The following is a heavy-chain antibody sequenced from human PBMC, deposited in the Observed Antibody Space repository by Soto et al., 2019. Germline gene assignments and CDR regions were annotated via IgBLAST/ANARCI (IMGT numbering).Heavy chain of an antibody. Sequence: GGSLRLSCAASGFTFSSYAMSWVRQAPGKGLEWVSAISGSGGSTYYADSVKGRFTISRDNSKNTLYLQMNSLRAEDTAVYYCAKAMNGSSWLGNWFDPWGQGTLVTVSS. D-gene: IGHD6-13*01. CDR3: AKAMNGSSWLGNWFDP. V-gene: IGHV3-23*01. CDR2: ISGSGGST. J-gene: IGHJ5*02. CDR1: GFTFSSYA.